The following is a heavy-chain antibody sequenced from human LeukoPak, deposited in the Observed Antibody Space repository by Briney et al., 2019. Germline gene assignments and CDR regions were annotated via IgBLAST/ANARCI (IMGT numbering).Heavy chain of an antibody. J-gene: IGHJ4*02. V-gene: IGHV3-33*01. CDR2: IWYDGGNK. CDR3: ARTETAMVSFDY. Sequence: QPGGSLRLSCAASGFTFSSYGMHWVRQAPGKGLEWVAVIWYDGGNKYYADSVKGRFTISRDNSKNTLYLQMNSLRAEDTAVYYCARTETAMVSFDYWGQGTLVTVSS. D-gene: IGHD5-18*01. CDR1: GFTFSSYG.